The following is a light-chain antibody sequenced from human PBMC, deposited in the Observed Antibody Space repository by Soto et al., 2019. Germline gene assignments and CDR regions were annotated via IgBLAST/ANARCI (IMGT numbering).Light chain of an antibody. CDR3: QQRTNWLT. CDR2: DAT. Sequence: EIVLTQSPATLSLSPGERATLSCRASQRVTWYLAWYQQKPGQAPRLLIYDATNRATGIPARFSGSGSGTDFTLTISSLEPEDIAVYYCQQRTNWLTFGGGTRVEI. J-gene: IGKJ4*01. CDR1: QRVTWY. V-gene: IGKV3-11*01.